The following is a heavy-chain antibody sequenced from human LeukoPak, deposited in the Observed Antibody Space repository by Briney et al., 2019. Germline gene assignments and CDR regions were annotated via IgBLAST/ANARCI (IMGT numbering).Heavy chain of an antibody. CDR3: ARERATAGHWYFDL. J-gene: IGHJ2*01. V-gene: IGHV3-13*01. CDR1: GFTFSSHD. Sequence: GGSLRLSCVASGFTFSSHDMHWVRQVIGKGLEWVSGMVTADDTYYSGSVKGRFTISREDAKDSLFLQMNSLSAGDTAVYYCARERATAGHWYFDLWGRGTLVTVSS. D-gene: IGHD1-26*01. CDR2: MVTADDT.